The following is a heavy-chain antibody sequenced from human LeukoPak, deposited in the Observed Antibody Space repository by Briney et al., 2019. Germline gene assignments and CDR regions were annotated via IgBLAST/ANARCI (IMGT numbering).Heavy chain of an antibody. Sequence: PSETLSLTCSVSGGSIRSYYWSWIRQPPGKGLEWIGYISHSGSTSYNPSLKSRVTLSVDTSKNQFSLRLSSVTAADTAVYYCARADGRLATDIDYWGQGTLVTVSS. D-gene: IGHD5-12*01. CDR3: ARADGRLATDIDY. CDR2: ISHSGST. V-gene: IGHV4-59*01. J-gene: IGHJ4*02. CDR1: GGSIRSYY.